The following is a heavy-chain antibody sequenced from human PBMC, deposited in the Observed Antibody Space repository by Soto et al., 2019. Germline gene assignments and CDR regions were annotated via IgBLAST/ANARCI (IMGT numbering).Heavy chain of an antibody. D-gene: IGHD3-16*01. Sequence: QVQLVQSGAEVKKPGSSVRVSCKASGTIFSSYTISWVRQAPGQGLEWMGRIIPILGETNSAQKFQGRVTITADKSTNTAYMELNSLRLEDTAVYYCARGLGGRMDDWGQGTTVNVSS. J-gene: IGHJ6*02. V-gene: IGHV1-69*08. CDR2: IIPILGET. CDR3: ARGLGGRMDD. CDR1: GTIFSSYT.